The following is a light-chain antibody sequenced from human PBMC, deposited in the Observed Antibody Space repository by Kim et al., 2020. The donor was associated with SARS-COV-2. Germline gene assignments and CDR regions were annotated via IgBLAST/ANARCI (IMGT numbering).Light chain of an antibody. CDR2: QDT. CDR3: QTWGTSVV. CDR1: RLGEKF. Sequence: VSGSPGQTASIPSSGDRLGEKFASWYQQMPRQSPILVIYQDTQRAPGIPERFSGSNSGDTATLTIAGTQAMDEAHYYCQTWGTSVVFGGGTKLSVL. J-gene: IGLJ2*01. V-gene: IGLV3-1*01.